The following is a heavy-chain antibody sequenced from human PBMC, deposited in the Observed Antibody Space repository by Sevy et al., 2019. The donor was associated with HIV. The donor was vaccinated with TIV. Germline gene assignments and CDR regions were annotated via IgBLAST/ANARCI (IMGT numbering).Heavy chain of an antibody. Sequence: SETLSLTCTVSGGSISSYYWSWIRQPPGKGLEWIGYIYYSGSTNYNPSLKSRVTISVDTSKNQFSLKLSSVTAADTAAYYSARDTDHDYGDYAFDYWGQGTLVTVSS. CDR1: GGSISSYY. CDR2: IYYSGST. J-gene: IGHJ4*02. V-gene: IGHV4-59*01. D-gene: IGHD4-17*01. CDR3: ARDTDHDYGDYAFDY.